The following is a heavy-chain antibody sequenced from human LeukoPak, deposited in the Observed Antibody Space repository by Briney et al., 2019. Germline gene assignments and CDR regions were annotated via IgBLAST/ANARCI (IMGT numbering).Heavy chain of an antibody. D-gene: IGHD5-18*01. CDR3: ARARQLWLRGAFDY. J-gene: IGHJ4*02. CDR2: INHSGST. CDR1: GGSFSGYY. V-gene: IGHV4-34*01. Sequence: PSETLSLTCAVYGGSFSGYYWSWIRQPPGKGLEWIGEINHSGSTNYNPSLKSRVTISVDTSKNQFSLKLSSVTAADTAVYYCARARQLWLRGAFDYWGQGTLVTVSS.